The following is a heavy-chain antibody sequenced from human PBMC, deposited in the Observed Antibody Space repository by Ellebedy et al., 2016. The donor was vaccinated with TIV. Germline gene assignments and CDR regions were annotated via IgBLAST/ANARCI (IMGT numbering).Heavy chain of an antibody. J-gene: IGHJ6*02. V-gene: IGHV3-49*03. CDR1: GFTFSDHY. CDR2: IRSKAYGGTT. CDR3: TTWDV. Sequence: GESLKISCAASGFTFSDHYMEWFRQAPGKGLEWVSFIRSKAYGGTTEYAASVKGRFTISRDDSKNIAYLQMNSLKTEDTAVYYCTTWDVWGQGTTVTVSS.